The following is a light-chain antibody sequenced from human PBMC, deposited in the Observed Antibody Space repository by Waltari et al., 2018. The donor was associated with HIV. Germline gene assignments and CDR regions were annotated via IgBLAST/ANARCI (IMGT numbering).Light chain of an antibody. J-gene: IGKJ3*01. Sequence: DIQLTQSPSFLSASVGDKVTITCRANRDIKSYLAWYQQRPGKAPNLLIYASSTLQSEVPSRFIGSGSVTEFTLTISSLQPEDFATYFCQHLDSYPSFVAGT. CDR2: ASS. CDR1: RDIKSY. CDR3: QHLDSYPS. V-gene: IGKV1-9*01.